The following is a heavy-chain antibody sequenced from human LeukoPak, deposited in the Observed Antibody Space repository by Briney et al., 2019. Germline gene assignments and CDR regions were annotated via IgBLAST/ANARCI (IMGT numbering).Heavy chain of an antibody. Sequence: GGSLRLSCAASGFTFSSYGMNWVRQAPGKGLEWVSSIGRTPAYIYYADSVKARFTISRDNAKDSLYLQMNSLRAEDTAVYYCARLTAYNHDYSGRYGLDVWGQGTTVTVSS. V-gene: IGHV3-21*01. CDR3: ARLTAYNHDYSGRYGLDV. D-gene: IGHD3-22*01. J-gene: IGHJ6*02. CDR1: GFTFSSYG. CDR2: IGRTPAYI.